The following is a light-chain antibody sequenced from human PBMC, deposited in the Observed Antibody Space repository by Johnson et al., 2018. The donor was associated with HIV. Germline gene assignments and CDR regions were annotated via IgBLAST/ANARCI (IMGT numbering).Light chain of an antibody. CDR2: DNN. CDR3: GTWDSSLSAEV. V-gene: IGLV1-51*01. CDR1: SSNIGNNY. Sequence: QSVLTQPPSVSAAPGQKVTISCSGSSSNIGNNYVSWYQQLPGTAPKLLIYDNNKRPSGIPDRFSGSKSGTSATLGITGLQTGDEAYYYCGTWDSSLSAEVFGTGTKVTVL. J-gene: IGLJ1*01.